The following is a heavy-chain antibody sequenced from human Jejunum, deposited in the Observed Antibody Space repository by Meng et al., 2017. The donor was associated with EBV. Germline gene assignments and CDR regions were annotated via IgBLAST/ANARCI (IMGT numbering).Heavy chain of an antibody. J-gene: IGHJ4*02. D-gene: IGHD6-6*01. CDR2: TFYRSRWFY. CDR3: ARDGPQSLSSFDY. CDR1: GDSVSSDGAA. V-gene: IGHV6-1*01. Sequence: QVQLHQPGPGLVKPSQTLSRTCAISGDSVSSDGAAWNWIRQSPSRGLEWLGRTFYRSRWFYDYAPSVKSRITINSDTSKNQFSLHLDSVTPEDTAVYYCARDGPQSLSSFDYWGQGTLVTVSS.